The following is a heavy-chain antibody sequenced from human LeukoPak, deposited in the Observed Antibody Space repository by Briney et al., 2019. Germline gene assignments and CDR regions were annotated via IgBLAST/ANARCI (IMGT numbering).Heavy chain of an antibody. D-gene: IGHD3-22*01. CDR2: IIPIFGTA. V-gene: IGHV1-69*13. Sequence: ASVKVSFEASGGTFSSYAISWVRQAPGHGLEWMGGIIPIFGTANYAQKFQGRVTITADESTSTAYMELSSLRSEDTAVYYCAREGTYYYDSSGYYPPYFDYWGQGTLVTVSS. CDR3: AREGTYYYDSSGYYPPYFDY. CDR1: GGTFSSYA. J-gene: IGHJ4*02.